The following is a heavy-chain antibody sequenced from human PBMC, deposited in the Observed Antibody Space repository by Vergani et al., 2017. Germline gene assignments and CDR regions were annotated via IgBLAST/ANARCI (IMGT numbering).Heavy chain of an antibody. V-gene: IGHV4-61*02. D-gene: IGHD3-3*01. CDR3: ARTSIAYYDFWLYFDY. J-gene: IGHJ4*02. CDR1: GGSISSGSYY. Sequence: QVQLQESGPGLVKPSQTLSLTCTVSGGSISSGSYYWSWIRQPAGKGLEWIGRIYTSGSTNYNPSLKSRVTISVDTSKNQFSLKLSSVTAADTAVYYCARTSIAYYDFWLYFDYWGQGTLVTVSS. CDR2: IYTSGST.